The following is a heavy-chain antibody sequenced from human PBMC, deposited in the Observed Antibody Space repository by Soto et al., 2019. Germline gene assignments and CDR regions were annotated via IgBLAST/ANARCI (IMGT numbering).Heavy chain of an antibody. CDR3: AKEGTVTTAVDYSYSEMDV. CDR1: GFNFSTYD. CDR2: ISYDGSKK. Sequence: QVQLVESGGGVVQPGRSLRLSCEVSGFNFSTYDMHWVRQAPGQGLEWVAVISYDGSKKYYAESVKGRFSISRDNSKNTLYLQMNSPRAEDTAVYYCAKEGTVTTAVDYSYSEMDVWGQGTTVTVSS. D-gene: IGHD4-17*01. V-gene: IGHV3-30*18. J-gene: IGHJ6*02.